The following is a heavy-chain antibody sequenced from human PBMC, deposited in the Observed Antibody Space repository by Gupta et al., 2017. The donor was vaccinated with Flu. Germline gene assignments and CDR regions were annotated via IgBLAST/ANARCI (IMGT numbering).Heavy chain of an antibody. Sequence: QVQLVQSGAELKKPGASVKVSCEASGYTFIGHYIHWVRQEPGQGLECMLWIKTNTGDTAYAQKVQVRVTMTRDTYISTVDTGLGRLRSVEEDRYCCAKKWGGLSVSEHLYDPWGQGTLVTVTS. D-gene: IGHD3-16*01. CDR2: IKTNTGDT. V-gene: IGHV1-2*02. CDR1: GYTFIGHY. J-gene: IGHJ5*02. CDR3: AKKWGGLSVSEHLYDP.